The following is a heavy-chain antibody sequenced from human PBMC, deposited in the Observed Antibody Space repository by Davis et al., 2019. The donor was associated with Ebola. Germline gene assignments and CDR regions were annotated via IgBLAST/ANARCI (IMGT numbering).Heavy chain of an antibody. CDR1: GGTFSSYA. Sequence: SVKVSCKASGGTFSSYAISWVRQAPGQGLEWMGGIIPIFGTANYAQKFQGRVTITADESTSTAYMELSSLRSDDTAVYYCARDGLHYYYGMDVWGQGTTVTVSS. CDR2: IIPIFGTA. J-gene: IGHJ6*02. CDR3: ARDGLHYYYGMDV. V-gene: IGHV1-69*13.